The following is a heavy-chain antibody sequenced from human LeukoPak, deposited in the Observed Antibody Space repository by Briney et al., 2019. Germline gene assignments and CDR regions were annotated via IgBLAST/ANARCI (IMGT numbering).Heavy chain of an antibody. Sequence: GGSLSLSCAASGFTFSSYAMSWVRQAPGKGLEWVSAISGSGGSTYYADSVKGRFTISRANSKNTLYLQMNSLRAEDTAVYYCARFPGIAAAGTNFDYWGQGTLVTVSS. V-gene: IGHV3-23*01. J-gene: IGHJ4*02. CDR1: GFTFSSYA. D-gene: IGHD6-13*01. CDR2: ISGSGGST. CDR3: ARFPGIAAAGTNFDY.